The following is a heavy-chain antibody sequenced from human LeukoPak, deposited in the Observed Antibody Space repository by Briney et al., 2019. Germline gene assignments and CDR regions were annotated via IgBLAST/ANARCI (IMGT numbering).Heavy chain of an antibody. D-gene: IGHD1-20*01. CDR3: AITITGTTSRFGAFDI. CDR2: IIPIFGTA. Sequence: GSSVKVSCKAPGGTFSSYAIRWVRQAPGQGLEWMGGIIPIFGTANYAQKFQGRVTITTDESTSTAYMELSSLRSEDTAVYYCAITITGTTSRFGAFDIWGQGTMVTVSS. CDR1: GGTFSSYA. V-gene: IGHV1-69*05. J-gene: IGHJ3*02.